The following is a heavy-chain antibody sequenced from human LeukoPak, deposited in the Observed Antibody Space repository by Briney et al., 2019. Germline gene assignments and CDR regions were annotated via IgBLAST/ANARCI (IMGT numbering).Heavy chain of an antibody. Sequence: ASVKVSCKAFGYTFTSNYMHWVRQAPGQGPEWMGVISPSGGSTTYAQKFQGRVTLTRDMSTSTDYLELSSLRSDDTAVYYCARDYKNWNYYYMDVWGKGTTVTVSS. J-gene: IGHJ6*03. CDR3: ARDYKNWNYYYMDV. V-gene: IGHV1-46*01. CDR2: ISPSGGST. D-gene: IGHD1-1*01. CDR1: GYTFTSNY.